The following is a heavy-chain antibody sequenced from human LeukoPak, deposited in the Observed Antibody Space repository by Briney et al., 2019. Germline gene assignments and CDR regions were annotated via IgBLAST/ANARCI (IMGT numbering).Heavy chain of an antibody. CDR3: AKWGPYCVGDYCPALDS. J-gene: IGHJ4*02. Sequence: PGGSLRLSCAASGFTFSSYSMNWVRQAPGKGLEWVSSISSSSSYIYYADSVKGRFTISRDNAKNSLYLQMNSLRAEDTAVYYCAKWGPYCVGDYCPALDSWGPGTLVTVSS. V-gene: IGHV3-21*01. D-gene: IGHD2-21*02. CDR1: GFTFSSYS. CDR2: ISSSSSYI.